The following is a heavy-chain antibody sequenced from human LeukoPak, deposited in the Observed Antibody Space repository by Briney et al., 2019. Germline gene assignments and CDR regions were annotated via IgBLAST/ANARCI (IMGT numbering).Heavy chain of an antibody. J-gene: IGHJ4*02. Sequence: GASVKVSCKASGNTFSGYSISWVRQAPGQGLEWMGGITPIFETANYAQKLQGRVTITADESTSTAYMELSSLRSDDTAVYYCARYYDTSAYEYYFDYWGQGTLVTVSS. D-gene: IGHD3-22*01. V-gene: IGHV1-69*13. CDR1: GNTFSGYS. CDR2: ITPIFETA. CDR3: ARYYDTSAYEYYFDY.